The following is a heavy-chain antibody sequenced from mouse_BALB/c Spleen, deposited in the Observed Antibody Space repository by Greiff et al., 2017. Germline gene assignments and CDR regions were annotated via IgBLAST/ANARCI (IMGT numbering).Heavy chain of an antibody. Sequence: QVHVKQSGAELAKPGASVKMSCKASGYTFTSYWMHWVKQRPGQGLEWIGYINPSTGYTEYNQKFKDKATLTADKSSSTAYMQLSSLTSEDSAVYYCARRDESFAYWGQGTLVTVSA. CDR1: GYTFTSYW. CDR2: INPSTGYT. CDR3: ARRDESFAY. J-gene: IGHJ3*01. V-gene: IGHV1-7*01.